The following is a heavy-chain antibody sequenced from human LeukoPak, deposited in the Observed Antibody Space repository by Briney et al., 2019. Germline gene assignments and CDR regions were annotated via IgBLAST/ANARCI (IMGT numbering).Heavy chain of an antibody. D-gene: IGHD6-13*01. CDR1: GYSFTSYW. Sequence: GESLRISCKGSGYSFTSYWIGWVRQMPGKGLEWMGIIYPADSDSRYSPSFQGQVTISADKSISTAYLQWSSLKASDTAMYYCARCGRSWYHDYWGQGTLVTVSS. J-gene: IGHJ4*02. V-gene: IGHV5-51*01. CDR3: ARCGRSWYHDY. CDR2: IYPADSDS.